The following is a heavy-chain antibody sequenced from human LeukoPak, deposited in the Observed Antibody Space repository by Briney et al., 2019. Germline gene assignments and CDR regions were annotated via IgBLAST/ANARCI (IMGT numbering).Heavy chain of an antibody. D-gene: IGHD1-1*01. CDR1: GFSFSSYW. V-gene: IGHV3-7*01. CDR2: TKQDGSEK. CDR3: ARGGSENWNAPFDY. Sequence: GGSLRLSCAASGFSFSSYWMSWVRQAPGKGLEWVANTKQDGSEKYYVDSVKGRFTISRDNAKNSLYLQMNSLRAEDTAVYYCARGGSENWNAPFDYWGQGTLVTVSS. J-gene: IGHJ4*02.